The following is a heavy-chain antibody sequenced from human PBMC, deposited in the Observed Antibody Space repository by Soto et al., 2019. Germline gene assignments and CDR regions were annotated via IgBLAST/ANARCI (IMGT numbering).Heavy chain of an antibody. J-gene: IGHJ6*02. CDR2: MNPNSGNT. CDR3: ARVAHSDIAVAGTDLGMDV. V-gene: IGHV1-8*01. CDR1: GYTFTSYD. Sequence: ASVKVSCKASGYTFTSYDINWVRQATGQGLEWMGWMNPNSGNTGYAQKFQGRVTMTRNTSISTAYMELSSLRSEDTAVYYCARVAHSDIAVAGTDLGMDVWGQGTTVTVSS. D-gene: IGHD6-19*01.